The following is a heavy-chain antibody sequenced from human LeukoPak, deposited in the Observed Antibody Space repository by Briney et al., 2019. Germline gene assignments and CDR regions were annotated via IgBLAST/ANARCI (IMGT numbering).Heavy chain of an antibody. V-gene: IGHV1-18*01. CDR2: ISAYNGNT. CDR3: ARIAYCGGDCYTTYFDY. D-gene: IGHD2-21*01. J-gene: IGHJ4*02. Sequence: ASVKVSCKASGGTFSSYAISWVRRAPGQGLEWMGWISAYNGNTNSAQKLQGRVTMTTDTSTSTAYMELRNLRSDDTAVYYCARIAYCGGDCYTTYFDYWGQGTLVTVSS. CDR1: GGTFSSYA.